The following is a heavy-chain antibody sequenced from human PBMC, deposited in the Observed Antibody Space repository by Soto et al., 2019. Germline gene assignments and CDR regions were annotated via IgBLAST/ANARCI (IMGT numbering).Heavy chain of an antibody. Sequence: ESGGGAVQPGRSLRLSCAASGFTFSSYSMHWVRQAPGKGLEWVAIVSNDGINEYYSDSVKGRFTISRDNSKNTLWLQMNSLRDEDTAVYYCARDFGSSQPLNLNTVGHWGQGTLVTVSS. CDR2: VSNDGINE. D-gene: IGHD4-17*01. J-gene: IGHJ4*02. CDR3: ARDFGSSQPLNLNTVGH. V-gene: IGHV3-30*03. CDR1: GFTFSSYS.